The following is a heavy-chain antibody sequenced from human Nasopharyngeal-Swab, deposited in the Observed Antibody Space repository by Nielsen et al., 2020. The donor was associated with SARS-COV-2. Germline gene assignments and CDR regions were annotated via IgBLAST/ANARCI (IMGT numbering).Heavy chain of an antibody. Sequence: ASVKVSCKASGYTFTGYYMHWVRQAPGQGLEWMGWINPNSGGTNYAQKFQGWVTMTRDTSISTAHMELSRLRSDDTAVYYCARSHIVVVTDTFDIWGQGTMVTVSS. V-gene: IGHV1-2*04. CDR2: INPNSGGT. J-gene: IGHJ3*02. D-gene: IGHD2-21*02. CDR1: GYTFTGYY. CDR3: ARSHIVVVTDTFDI.